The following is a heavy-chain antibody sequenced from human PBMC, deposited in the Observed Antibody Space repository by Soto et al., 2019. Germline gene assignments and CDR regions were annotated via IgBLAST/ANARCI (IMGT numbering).Heavy chain of an antibody. Sequence: GGSLRLSCAASGFTVSSNYMSWVRQAPGKGLEWVSVIYSGGSTYYADSVKGRFTISRDNSKNTLYLQMNSLRAEDTAVYYCARGLIPTDFDYWGQGTLVTVSS. CDR1: GFTVSSNY. CDR3: ARGLIPTDFDY. D-gene: IGHD3-16*01. J-gene: IGHJ4*02. V-gene: IGHV3-66*01. CDR2: IYSGGST.